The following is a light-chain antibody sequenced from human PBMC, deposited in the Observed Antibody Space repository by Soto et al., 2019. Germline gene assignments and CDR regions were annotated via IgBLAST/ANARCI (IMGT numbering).Light chain of an antibody. Sequence: DIVLTQSPATLSLSPGERATLSCRASQSVSNVLAWYQQKPNQAPRLLIYDTFNRATVIPARFSGSGFGTDFTLTISSLEPEDFAVYYCQQRSIWPNTFGQGTRLEI. V-gene: IGKV3-11*01. CDR2: DTF. J-gene: IGKJ2*01. CDR3: QQRSIWPNT. CDR1: QSVSNV.